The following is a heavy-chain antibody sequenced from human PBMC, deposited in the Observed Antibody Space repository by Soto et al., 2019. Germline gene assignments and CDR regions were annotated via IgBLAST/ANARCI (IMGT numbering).Heavy chain of an antibody. CDR3: ARXRGRYSRGWCWFDP. J-gene: IGHJ5*02. D-gene: IGHD6-19*01. CDR2: IFQSGST. CDR1: GGTIRSPDW. V-gene: IGHV4-4*02. Sequence: PSETLSLTCGVSGGTIRSPDWWTWVRQPPGKRLAWIGEIFQSGSTNYTPSLESRVTIPVDKSKNQFSLTLTSVTAADTAVYFCARXRGRYSRGWCWFDPGGQGMVVTVSS.